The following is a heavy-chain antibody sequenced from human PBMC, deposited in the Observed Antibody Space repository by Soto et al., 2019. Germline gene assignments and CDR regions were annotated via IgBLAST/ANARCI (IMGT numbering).Heavy chain of an antibody. J-gene: IGHJ5*02. CDR3: ARTGYCSSTSCYPNH. D-gene: IGHD2-2*01. CDR1: GGSISSYY. Sequence: SETLSLTCTVSGGSISSYYWSWIRQPPGKGPEWIGYFYYRGSTNYNPSLKSRVTISADTSKNQFSLKLSSVTAADTAVYYCARTGYCSSTSCYPNHWGQGTLVTVSS. V-gene: IGHV4-59*01. CDR2: FYYRGST.